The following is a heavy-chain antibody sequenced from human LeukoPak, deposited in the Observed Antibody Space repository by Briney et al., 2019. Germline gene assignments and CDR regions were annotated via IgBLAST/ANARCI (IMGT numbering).Heavy chain of an antibody. D-gene: IGHD2-2*02. CDR1: GFTFSSYA. CDR2: ISGSGGST. Sequence: GGSLRLSCAASGFTFSSYAMSWVRQAPGKGLEWVSAISGSGGSTYYADSVKGRFTISRDNSKNTLYLEMNSLRAEDTAVYYCVKGGYCGSTICYNLGWFDPWGQGTLVTVSS. J-gene: IGHJ5*02. V-gene: IGHV3-23*01. CDR3: VKGGYCGSTICYNLGWFDP.